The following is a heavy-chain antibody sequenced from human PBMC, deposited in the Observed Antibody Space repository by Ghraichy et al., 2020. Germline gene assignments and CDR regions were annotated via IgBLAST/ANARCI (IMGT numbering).Heavy chain of an antibody. CDR3: ARQSIVARQIDY. D-gene: IGHD6-6*01. J-gene: IGHJ4*02. V-gene: IGHV4-39*01. Sequence: ETLSLTCTVSGGSISSSSYFWGWIRQPPGKGLDWIGNIYYSGNTDYNPSLNSRVTISADTSKNQFSLKLSSVTAADTAVYYCARQSIVARQIDYWGQGTLVTVSS. CDR1: GGSISSSSYF. CDR2: IYYSGNT.